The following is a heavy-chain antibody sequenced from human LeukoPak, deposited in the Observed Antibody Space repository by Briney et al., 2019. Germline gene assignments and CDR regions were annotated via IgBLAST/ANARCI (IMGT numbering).Heavy chain of an antibody. CDR2: INPNSGGT. Sequence: ASVKVPCKASGYTFTGYYMHWVRQAPGQGLEWMGWINPNSGGTNYAQKFQGRVTMTRDTSISTAYMELSRLRSDDTAVYYCARPQIAVAGTDWFDPWGQGTLVTVSS. V-gene: IGHV1-2*02. CDR1: GYTFTGYY. D-gene: IGHD6-19*01. J-gene: IGHJ5*02. CDR3: ARPQIAVAGTDWFDP.